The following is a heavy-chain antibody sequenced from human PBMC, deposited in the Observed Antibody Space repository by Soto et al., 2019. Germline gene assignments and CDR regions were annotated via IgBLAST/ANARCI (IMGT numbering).Heavy chain of an antibody. D-gene: IGHD3-10*01. J-gene: IGHJ4*02. CDR2: IIPSPGIG. CDR1: GGTSSSYT. Sequence: QVQLVQSGAEVTKPGSSVKVSCKASGGTSSSYTISWVRQAPGQGLEWMGRIIPSPGIGNYAQKFQGRVTITADKSPSTVCMELSSLRSEDTAVYYCARGLLSTAPRGDYFLGYWGQGTLVTVSS. CDR3: ARGLLSTAPRGDYFLGY. V-gene: IGHV1-69*02.